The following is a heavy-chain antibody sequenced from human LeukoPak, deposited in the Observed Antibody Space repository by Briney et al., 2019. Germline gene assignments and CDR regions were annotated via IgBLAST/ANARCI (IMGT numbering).Heavy chain of an antibody. J-gene: IGHJ5*02. CDR3: SKDLTSDFGGDLDP. CDR1: RFTFSNYG. V-gene: IGHV3-30*02. CDR2: ISFDGSQK. D-gene: IGHD3-10*01. Sequence: PGGSLRLSCAASRFTFSNYGMHWVRQAPGKGLEWVALISFDGSQKYYADSVKGRFTISRDNSKSTVYLQMNSLRVEDAAVYYCSKDLTSDFGGDLDPWGQGTLVTVSS.